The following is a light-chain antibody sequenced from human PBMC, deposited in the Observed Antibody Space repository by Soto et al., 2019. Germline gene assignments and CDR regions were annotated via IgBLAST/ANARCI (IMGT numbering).Light chain of an antibody. CDR2: SVS. Sequence: QSALTQPASVSGSPGQSITISCTGTSSDVGGINYVSWYQQYPGKAPKLMIYSVSNRPSGVSNRFSGSKSGNTASLTISGLQAEDDADYYCSSYTSSTTRVFGGGTKLPVL. V-gene: IGLV2-14*01. CDR3: SSYTSSTTRV. J-gene: IGLJ3*02. CDR1: SSDVGGINY.